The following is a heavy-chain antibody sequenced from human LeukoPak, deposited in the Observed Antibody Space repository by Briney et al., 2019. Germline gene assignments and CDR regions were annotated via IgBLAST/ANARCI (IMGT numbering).Heavy chain of an antibody. V-gene: IGHV3-21*04. J-gene: IGHJ4*02. CDR3: AKRVPYSSSAVYFDY. Sequence: GGSLRLSCAASGFTFSSYSMNWVRQAPGKGLEWVSSISSSSSYIYYADSVKGRFTISRDNSKNTLYLQMNSLRVEDTAIYYCAKRVPYSSSAVYFDYWGQGTLVTVSS. CDR1: GFTFSSYS. D-gene: IGHD6-6*01. CDR2: ISSSSSYI.